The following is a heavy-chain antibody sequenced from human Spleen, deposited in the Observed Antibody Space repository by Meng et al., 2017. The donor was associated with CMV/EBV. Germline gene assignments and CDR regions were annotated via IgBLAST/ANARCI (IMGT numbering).Heavy chain of an antibody. J-gene: IGHJ6*02. CDR2: INQYGNT. CDR3: ARGGYSTSSAWYSPLEWFFDGRDV. Sequence: WSWIRQPTGRGLEWIGEINQYGNTNNNTSLKTRVNMSLETSKKQVSLEVESVTAADTAMYYCARGGYSTSSAWYSPLEWFFDGRDVWAQGTTVTVSS. V-gene: IGHV4-34*01. D-gene: IGHD1-26*01.